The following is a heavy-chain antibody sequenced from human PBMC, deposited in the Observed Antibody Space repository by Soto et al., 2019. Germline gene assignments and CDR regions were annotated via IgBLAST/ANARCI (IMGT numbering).Heavy chain of an antibody. J-gene: IGHJ5*02. CDR3: ARDNGYNWFDP. CDR1: GFSFSNGW. CDR2: INEDGSTK. D-gene: IGHD2-8*01. V-gene: IGHV3-7*01. Sequence: GGSLRLSCVASGFSFSNGWMSWVRQAPGKGLEWVANINEDGSTKNYVDSVKGRFTISRDNAKNSLYLQMSSLRAEDTAVYYCARDNGYNWFDPWGQGTRVTVSS.